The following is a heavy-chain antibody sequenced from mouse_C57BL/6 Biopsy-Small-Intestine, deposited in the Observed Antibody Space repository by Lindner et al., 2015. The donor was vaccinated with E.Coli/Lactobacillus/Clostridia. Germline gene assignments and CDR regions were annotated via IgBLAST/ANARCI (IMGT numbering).Heavy chain of an antibody. J-gene: IGHJ3*01. Sequence: SVKVSCKASGYTFTGHCLHWLRQAPGQGLEWIGWINPNSGGTGYGQKFQGRVTLTKDASKSTAYMELSGLTSDDTATYYCAKVRGTLVRGVVIDYFDSWGQGTLVSVS. V-gene: IGHV1-64*01. D-gene: IGHD2-2*01. CDR1: GYTFTGHC. CDR3: AKVRGTLVRGVVIDYFDS. CDR2: INPNSGGT.